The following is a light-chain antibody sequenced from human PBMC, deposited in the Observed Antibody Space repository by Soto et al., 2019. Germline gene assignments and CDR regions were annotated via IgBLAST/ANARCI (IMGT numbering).Light chain of an antibody. CDR2: GAS. V-gene: IGKV3-15*01. CDR1: QSVSSN. J-gene: IGKJ4*01. CDR3: HQYNNCPPPLT. Sequence: EIVMTQSPATLSVSPGERATLSCRASQSVSSNLAWYQQKPGQAPRLLIYGASTRATGIPARFSGSGSGTEFTLTISSLQSEDFAVYYCHQYNNCPPPLTFGGGTKVEIK.